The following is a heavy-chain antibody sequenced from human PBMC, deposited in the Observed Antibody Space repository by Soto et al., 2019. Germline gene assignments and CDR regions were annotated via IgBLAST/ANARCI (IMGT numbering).Heavy chain of an antibody. V-gene: IGHV4-31*03. D-gene: IGHD6-6*01. CDR2: IYYSGST. CDR1: GGSISSGGYY. Sequence: QVQLQESGPGLVKPSQTLSLTCTVSGGSISSGGYYWSWIRQHPGKGLEWIGYIYYSGSTYYNPSLKSRVTISVDTSKNQFSLKLSSVTAADTDVYYCARERGIAARQGYFDYWGQGTLVTVSS. CDR3: ARERGIAARQGYFDY. J-gene: IGHJ4*02.